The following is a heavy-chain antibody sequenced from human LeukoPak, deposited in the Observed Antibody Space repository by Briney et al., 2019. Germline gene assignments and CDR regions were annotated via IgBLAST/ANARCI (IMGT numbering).Heavy chain of an antibody. CDR3: AKAIMIRGPYFYYYMDV. CDR2: ISSGGNT. CDR1: GFTFSSYS. Sequence: PGGSLRLSCAASGFTFSSYSMSWVRQAPGKGLEWVSAISSGGNTYYADSVKGRFTISRDNSKNSLYLQMNSLRAEDTAVYYCAKAIMIRGPYFYYYMDVWGKGTTVTVSS. J-gene: IGHJ6*03. D-gene: IGHD3-10*01. V-gene: IGHV3-23*01.